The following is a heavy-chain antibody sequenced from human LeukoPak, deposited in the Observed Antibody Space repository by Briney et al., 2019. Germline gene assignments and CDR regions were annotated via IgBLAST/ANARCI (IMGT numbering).Heavy chain of an antibody. J-gene: IGHJ4*02. CDR1: GFTFSSYS. CDR3: ARGVGSGSRLRAGDY. V-gene: IGHV3-21*04. D-gene: IGHD1-26*01. CDR2: ISSSSSYI. Sequence: GGSLRLSCAASGFTFSSYSMNWVRQAPGKGLEWVSSISSSSSYIYYADSVKGRFTISRDNAKNSLYLQMNSLRAEDTAVYYSARGVGSGSRLRAGDYWGQGTLVTVSS.